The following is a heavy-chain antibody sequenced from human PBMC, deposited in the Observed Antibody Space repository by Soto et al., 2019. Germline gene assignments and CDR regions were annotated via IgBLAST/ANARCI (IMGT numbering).Heavy chain of an antibody. D-gene: IGHD3-10*01. CDR2: VGGGGDNI. V-gene: IGHV3-23*01. Sequence: QLLESGGGLVQPGGSLRLSCAASGFTFSSYSMNWVRQAPGKGLQWVATVGGGGDNIFYADSVKGRFTISRDDSQNMVFLQMNSLRPEDTAVYFCAKRDSGSGWSPPLINYWGQGTLVTVSS. CDR1: GFTFSSYS. CDR3: AKRDSGSGWSPPLINY. J-gene: IGHJ4*02.